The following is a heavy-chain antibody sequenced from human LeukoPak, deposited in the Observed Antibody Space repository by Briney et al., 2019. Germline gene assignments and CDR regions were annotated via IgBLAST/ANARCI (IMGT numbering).Heavy chain of an antibody. Sequence: GGSLRLSCAASGFTFSSYAMHWVRQAPGKGLEWVAVISYDGSNKYYADSVKGRFTISRDNSKNTLYLQMNSLRAEDTAVYYCARVLIAAAGRAEGYGYYYGMDVWGQGTPVTVSS. CDR2: ISYDGSNK. CDR1: GFTFSSYA. J-gene: IGHJ6*02. V-gene: IGHV3-30*04. D-gene: IGHD6-13*01. CDR3: ARVLIAAAGRAEGYGYYYGMDV.